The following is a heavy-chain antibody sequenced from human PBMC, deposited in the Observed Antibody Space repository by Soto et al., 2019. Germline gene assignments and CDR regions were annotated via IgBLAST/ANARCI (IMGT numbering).Heavy chain of an antibody. D-gene: IGHD3-22*01. V-gene: IGHV1-18*01. CDR3: TRELNTESSAYYSFAY. Sequence: QVQLVQSGPEVKMPGASVKVSCKTSGYTFTAYGLAWLRQAPGQRPEWMGWVSTNDDRTNYAQKFQGRVTMTTDRSTTTTYMELRSVRADDTAVYYCTRELNTESSAYYSFAYWGQGTLVTVSS. CDR2: VSTNDDRT. J-gene: IGHJ4*02. CDR1: GYTFTAYG.